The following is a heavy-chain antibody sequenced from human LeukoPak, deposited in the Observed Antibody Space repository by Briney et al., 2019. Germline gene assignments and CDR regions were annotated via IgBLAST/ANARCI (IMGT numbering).Heavy chain of an antibody. CDR3: ARAYFDTSAYYPHFEF. Sequence: SETPSLTCTVSGGSFSNYYWTWIRQPPGKGLEWIGYIYYSGSTNYNPSLKSRLTISIDTSKNQFFLKLSSVTAADTAVYYCARAYFDTSAYYPHFEFWGPGTLVTVSS. V-gene: IGHV4-59*08. J-gene: IGHJ4*02. D-gene: IGHD3-22*01. CDR2: IYYSGST. CDR1: GGSFSNYY.